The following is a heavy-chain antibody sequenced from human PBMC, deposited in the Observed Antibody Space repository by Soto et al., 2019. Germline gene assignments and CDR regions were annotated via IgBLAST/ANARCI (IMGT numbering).Heavy chain of an antibody. V-gene: IGHV3-21*01. J-gene: IGHJ6*03. Sequence: GGSLRLSCAASGFTFSSYSMNWVRQAPGKELEWVSSISSSSSYIYYADSVKGRFTISRDNAKNSLYLQMNSLRAEDTAVYYCARDSRIQLGSYYYYYMDVWGKGTTVTVSS. CDR3: ARDSRIQLGSYYYYYMDV. CDR1: GFTFSSYS. CDR2: ISSSSSYI. D-gene: IGHD5-18*01.